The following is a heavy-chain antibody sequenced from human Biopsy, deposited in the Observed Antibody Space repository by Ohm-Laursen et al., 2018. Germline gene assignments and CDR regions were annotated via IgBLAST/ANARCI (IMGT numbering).Heavy chain of an antibody. J-gene: IGHJ3*02. D-gene: IGHD3-10*01. CDR1: GYTFTDYS. CDR3: ARDRMVTIITLVRADTFDI. CDR2: VNPNRGAT. V-gene: IGHV1-2*02. Sequence: ASVKVSCKASGYTFTDYSLHWVRQAPGQGLEWMGWVNPNRGATNYAQKFQGRVTMTSDTSISTAYIELRRLISDDTAVYFCARDRMVTIITLVRADTFDIWGQGTLVSVSS.